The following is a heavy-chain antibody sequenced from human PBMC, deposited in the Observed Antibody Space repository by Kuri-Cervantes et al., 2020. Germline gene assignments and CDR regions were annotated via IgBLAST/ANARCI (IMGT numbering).Heavy chain of an antibody. V-gene: IGHV3-30-3*01. CDR2: ISYDGSNK. D-gene: IGHD3-22*01. J-gene: IGHJ6*02. CDR1: GFTFSSYA. Sequence: GGSLRLSCAASGFTFSSYAMHWVRQAPGKGLEWVAVISYDGSNKYYADSVKGRFTISRDNSKNTLYLQMNSLRAEDTAVYYCASELLRTANYYYGMDVWGQGTTVTCSS. CDR3: ASELLRTANYYYGMDV.